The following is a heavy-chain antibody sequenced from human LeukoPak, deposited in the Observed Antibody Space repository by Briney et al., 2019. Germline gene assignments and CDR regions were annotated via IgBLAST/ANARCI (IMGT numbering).Heavy chain of an antibody. J-gene: IGHJ4*02. V-gene: IGHV1-18*01. CDR2: ISAYNGNT. Sequence: GSSVKVSCKASGGTFSSYAISWVRQAPGQGLEWMGWISAYNGNTNYAQKLQGRVTMTTDTSTSTAYMELRSLRSDDTAVYYCARVVEMALVDYWGQGTLVTVSS. D-gene: IGHD5-24*01. CDR1: GGTFSSYA. CDR3: ARVVEMALVDY.